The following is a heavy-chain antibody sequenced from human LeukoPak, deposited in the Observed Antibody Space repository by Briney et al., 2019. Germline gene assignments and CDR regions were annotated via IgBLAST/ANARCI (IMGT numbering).Heavy chain of an antibody. J-gene: IGHJ5*02. CDR1: GGPISSSVFY. CDR3: ARSGVAMVRGVLNP. Sequence: PSETLSLTCTASGGPISSSVFYWGWIRPPPGKGLEWIGSLYFSGSTYYNPSLKSRVNMSVDTSKNQFSLKLTSMTAADTAVYYCARSGVAMVRGVLNPWGQGTLVTVSS. V-gene: IGHV4-39*01. D-gene: IGHD3-10*01. CDR2: LYFSGST.